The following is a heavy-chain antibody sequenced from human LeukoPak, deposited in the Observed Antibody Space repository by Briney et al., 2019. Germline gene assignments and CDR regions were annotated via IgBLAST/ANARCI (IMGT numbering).Heavy chain of an antibody. D-gene: IGHD3-10*01. CDR2: ISYDGSNK. CDR3: AKWGSGSYYNALSPNFDY. CDR1: GFTFSSYG. Sequence: PGGSLRLSCAASGFTFSSYGMHWVRQAPGKGLEWVAVISYDGSNKYYADSVKGRFTISRDNSKNTLYLQMNSLRAEDTAVYYCAKWGSGSYYNALSPNFDYWGQGTLVTVSS. V-gene: IGHV3-30*18. J-gene: IGHJ4*02.